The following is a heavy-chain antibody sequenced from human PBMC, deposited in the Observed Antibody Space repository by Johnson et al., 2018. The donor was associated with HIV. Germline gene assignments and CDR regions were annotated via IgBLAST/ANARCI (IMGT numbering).Heavy chain of an antibody. D-gene: IGHD3-22*01. CDR2: ISSGGSTI. Sequence: QVQLVESGGGLVKPGGSLRLSCAGSGFTFSDHYMSWVRQAPGKGLEWVSYISSGGSTIYYADSVKGRFTISRDNSKNTLYLQMNSLRAEDTAVYYCAKRGSTMIGGAGAFDIWGQGTMVTVSP. CDR3: AKRGSTMIGGAGAFDI. V-gene: IGHV3-11*04. J-gene: IGHJ3*02. CDR1: GFTFSDHY.